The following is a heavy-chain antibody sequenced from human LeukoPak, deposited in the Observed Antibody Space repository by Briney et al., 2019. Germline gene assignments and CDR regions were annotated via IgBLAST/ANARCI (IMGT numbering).Heavy chain of an antibody. Sequence: ASVKVSCKASGYTFTGYYMHWVRQAPGQGLEWMGWINPNSGGTTYAQKFQGRVTMTRDTSISTAYMELSRLRSDDTAVYYCARPRKTNYYDSSGPRDLQHWGQGTLVTVSS. J-gene: IGHJ1*01. V-gene: IGHV1-2*02. CDR2: INPNSGGT. CDR3: ARPRKTNYYDSSGPRDLQH. D-gene: IGHD3-22*01. CDR1: GYTFTGYY.